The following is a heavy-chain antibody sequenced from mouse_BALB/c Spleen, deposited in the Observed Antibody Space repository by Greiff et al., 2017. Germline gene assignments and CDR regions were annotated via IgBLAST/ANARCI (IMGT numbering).Heavy chain of an antibody. CDR1: GYTFTSYW. D-gene: IGHD2-2*01. Sequence: VQLQQSGAELAKPGASVKMSCKASGYTFTSYWMHWVKQRPGQGLEWIGYINPSTGYTEYNQKFKDKATLTADKSSSTAYMQLSSLTSEDSAVYYCARTPYGYGFAYWGQGTLVTVSA. CDR3: ARTPYGYGFAY. V-gene: IGHV1-7*01. CDR2: INPSTGYT. J-gene: IGHJ3*01.